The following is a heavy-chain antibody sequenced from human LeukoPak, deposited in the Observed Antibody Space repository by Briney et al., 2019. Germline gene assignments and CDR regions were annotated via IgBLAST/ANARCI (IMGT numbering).Heavy chain of an antibody. CDR2: ISYSGST. CDR1: GGSISSGDYY. Sequence: SETLSLTCTVSGGSISSGDYYWSWIRQPPGKGLEWIGYISYSGSTYYNPSLKSRVTISVDTSKNQFSLKLSSVTAADTAVYYCARGADSSGYYSIFYFDYWGQGTLVTVSS. D-gene: IGHD3-22*01. V-gene: IGHV4-30-4*02. CDR3: ARGADSSGYYSIFYFDY. J-gene: IGHJ4*02.